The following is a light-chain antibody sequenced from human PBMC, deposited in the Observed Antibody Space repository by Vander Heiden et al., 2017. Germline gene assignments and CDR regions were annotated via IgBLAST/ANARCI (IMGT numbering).Light chain of an antibody. J-gene: IGLJ1*01. Sequence: QSVLTQPPSVSAAPGQQVTISCSGSSSNIGNTYVSWYQQLPGTAPKLLIYDNNKRPSGIPDRFSGSKSGTSATLGITGLQTGDEADYYCGTWDSSLSAWRVFGTGTKVTVL. CDR3: GTWDSSLSAWRV. V-gene: IGLV1-51*01. CDR1: SSNIGNTY. CDR2: DNN.